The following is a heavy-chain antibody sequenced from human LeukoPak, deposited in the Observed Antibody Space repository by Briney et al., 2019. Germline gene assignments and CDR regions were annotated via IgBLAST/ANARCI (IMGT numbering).Heavy chain of an antibody. D-gene: IGHD6-13*01. CDR3: ARETLGIDY. J-gene: IGHJ4*02. CDR2: ISSSGSTT. V-gene: IGHV3-48*01. CDR1: GFTFNTYG. Sequence: QPGGSLRPSCAASGFTFNTYGMIWLSHAPGKGLEWVSYISSSGSTTTYADSVKGRFTISRDNAKNSLYLQMSSLRAEDTAVYYCARETLGIDYWGQGTLVTVSS.